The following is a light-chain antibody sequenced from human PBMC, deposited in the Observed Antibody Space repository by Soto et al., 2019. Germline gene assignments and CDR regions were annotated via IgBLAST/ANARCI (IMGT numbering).Light chain of an antibody. CDR3: QQYGNSPIT. J-gene: IGKJ5*01. V-gene: IGKV3-20*01. CDR2: GTS. CDR1: QSVSSSY. Sequence: EIVLKQSPGTLSLSTGERATLSCRASQSVSSSYLAWYQQKPGQAPRLLIYGTSSRATGIPDRFSGSGSGTDFTLTISRLEPEDFAVYYCQQYGNSPITFGQGRRLEIK.